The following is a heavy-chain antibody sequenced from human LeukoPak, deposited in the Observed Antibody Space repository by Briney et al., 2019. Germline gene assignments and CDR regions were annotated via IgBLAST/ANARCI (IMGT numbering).Heavy chain of an antibody. Sequence: GGSLRLSCAASGFTFSRYGIYWVRQAPGKGLEWVSGISGSGGSTYYADSVKGRFTISRDNSKNTLYLQMNSLRAEDTAVYYCAKDLGGFVGYLVFWGQGTLVTVSS. V-gene: IGHV3-23*01. CDR2: ISGSGGST. D-gene: IGHD3-22*01. J-gene: IGHJ4*02. CDR3: AKDLGGFVGYLVF. CDR1: GFTFSRYG.